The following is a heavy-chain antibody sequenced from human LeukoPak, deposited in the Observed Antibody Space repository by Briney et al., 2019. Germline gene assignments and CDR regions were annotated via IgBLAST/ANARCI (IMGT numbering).Heavy chain of an antibody. J-gene: IGHJ4*02. CDR2: IYYSGST. V-gene: IGHV4-39*07. CDR3: AREVDGDYGFDY. Sequence: SETLSLTCTVSGGSISSSSYYWGWIRQPPGKGLEWIGSIYYSGSTYYNPSLKSRVTISVDTSKNQFSLKLSSVTAADTAVYYCAREVDGDYGFDYWGQGTLVTVSS. D-gene: IGHD4-17*01. CDR1: GGSISSSSYY.